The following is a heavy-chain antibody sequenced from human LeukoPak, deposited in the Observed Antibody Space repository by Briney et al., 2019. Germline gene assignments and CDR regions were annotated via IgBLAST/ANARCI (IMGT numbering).Heavy chain of an antibody. Sequence: ASVKVSCKTSGYTFTSYDINWVRQATGQGLEWMGWMNPNSGNTGYAQKFQGRVTMTRNTSISTAYMELSSLRSEDTAVYYCARGKYGSGSYYYYYMDVWGKGTTVTISS. CDR3: ARGKYGSGSYYYYYMDV. CDR2: MNPNSGNT. J-gene: IGHJ6*03. V-gene: IGHV1-8*02. CDR1: GYTFTSYD. D-gene: IGHD3-10*01.